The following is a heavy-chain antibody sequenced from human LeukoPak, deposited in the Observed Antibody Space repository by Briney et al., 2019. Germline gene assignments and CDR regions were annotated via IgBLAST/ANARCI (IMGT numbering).Heavy chain of an antibody. D-gene: IGHD6-13*01. J-gene: IGHJ4*02. CDR1: GYTFTGSY. Sequence: ASVKVSCKASGYTFTGSYMHWVRQAPGQGLEWMGWINPNSGGTNYAQKFQGRVTMTRDTSISTAYMELSRLRSDDTAVYYCASQDVGAAAGSVDYWGQGTLVTVSS. V-gene: IGHV1-2*02. CDR3: ASQDVGAAAGSVDY. CDR2: INPNSGGT.